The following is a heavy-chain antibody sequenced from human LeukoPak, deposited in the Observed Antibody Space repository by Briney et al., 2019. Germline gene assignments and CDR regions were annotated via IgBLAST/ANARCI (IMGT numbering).Heavy chain of an antibody. D-gene: IGHD3-22*01. Sequence: PGGSLRLSCAASGFTFSASTMHWVRQASGKGLEWVGHIRRKTNSYATAYAASVKGRFTISRDDLKNMAYLQMNSLKTEDTAVYYCTRSYYDSSGYLVVADYWGQGTLVTVSS. V-gene: IGHV3-73*01. CDR2: IRRKTNSYAT. CDR1: GFTFSAST. CDR3: TRSYYDSSGYLVVADY. J-gene: IGHJ4*02.